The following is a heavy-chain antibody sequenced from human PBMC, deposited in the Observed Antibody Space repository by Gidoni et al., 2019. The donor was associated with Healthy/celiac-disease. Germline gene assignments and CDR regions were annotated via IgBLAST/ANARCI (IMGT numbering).Heavy chain of an antibody. V-gene: IGHV4-34*01. CDR1: GGSFSGYY. CDR2: INHSGST. Sequence: QVQLQQWGAGLLKPSETLSLTCAVYGGSFSGYYWSWIRQPPGKGLEWIGEINHSGSTNYNPSLKSRVTISVDTSKNQFSLKLSSVTAADTAVYYCARGVFSTAMNYWGQGTLVTVSS. CDR3: ARGVFSTAMNY. D-gene: IGHD5-18*01. J-gene: IGHJ4*02.